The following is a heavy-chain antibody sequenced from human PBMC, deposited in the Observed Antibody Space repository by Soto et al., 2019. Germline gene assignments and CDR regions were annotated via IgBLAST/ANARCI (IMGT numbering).Heavy chain of an antibody. CDR3: AKDGRGGSID. CDR2: ISGSGGST. J-gene: IGHJ4*02. Sequence: EVQLLEPGGSLVQPGGSLRLPCAASGFTFSSYAMSWVRQAPGKGLEWVSAISGSGGSTYYADYVKGRFTISRDNSKNTLYLQMNSLRAEDTAVYYCAKDGRGGSIDWGQGTLVTVSS. D-gene: IGHD1-26*01. CDR1: GFTFSSYA. V-gene: IGHV3-23*01.